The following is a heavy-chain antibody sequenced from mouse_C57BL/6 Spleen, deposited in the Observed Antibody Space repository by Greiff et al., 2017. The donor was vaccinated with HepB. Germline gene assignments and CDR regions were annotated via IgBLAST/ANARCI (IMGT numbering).Heavy chain of an antibody. V-gene: IGHV1-82*01. CDR3: ARDYGGAMYY. D-gene: IGHD1-1*01. CDR2: IYPGDGDT. CDR1: GYAFSSSW. J-gene: IGHJ4*01. Sequence: VQLQQSGPELVKPGASVKISCKASGYAFSSSWMNWVKQGPGKGLEWIGRIYPGDGDTNYNGKLKGKATLTADKSSSTAYMQLSSLTSEDSAVYFCARDYGGAMYYWGQGTSVTVSS.